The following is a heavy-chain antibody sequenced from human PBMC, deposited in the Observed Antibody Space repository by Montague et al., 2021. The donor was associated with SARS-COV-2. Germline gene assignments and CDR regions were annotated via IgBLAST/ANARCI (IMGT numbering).Heavy chain of an antibody. V-gene: IGHV2-5*04. CDR1: GFLLSTSGVG. J-gene: IGHJ3*02. Sequence: PALVKPTQTLTLTCTFSGFLLSTSGVGVGWIRQPPGKALEWLIVIYWDDDKHYSPSLKSRLTITKDTSKNQVVLKVTNMDPVDTGTYYCVGGGTRPEIWGQGTMVIVSS. D-gene: IGHD1-14*01. CDR2: IYWDDDK. CDR3: VGGGTRPEI.